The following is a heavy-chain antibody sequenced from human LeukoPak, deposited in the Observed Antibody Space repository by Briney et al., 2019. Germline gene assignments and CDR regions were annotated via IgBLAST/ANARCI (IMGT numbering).Heavy chain of an antibody. CDR2: INPNSGGT. CDR3: ARAPRSLAFLWRLHS. CDR1: GYTFTGYY. Sequence: ASVKVSCKASGYTFTGYYMHWVRQAPGQGLEWMGWINPNSGGTNYAQKFQGRITMTRDTSIGTGYLEVSRLTSGDTALYYCARAPRSLAFLWRLHSWGQGTLVIVSS. V-gene: IGHV1-2*02. D-gene: IGHD2-21*01. J-gene: IGHJ4*02.